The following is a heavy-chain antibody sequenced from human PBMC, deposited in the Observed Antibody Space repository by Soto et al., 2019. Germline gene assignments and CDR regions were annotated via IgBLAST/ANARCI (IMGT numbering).Heavy chain of an antibody. Sequence: SETMSVTWTVSGGSSSSYYWSWIRQPPGKGLEWIGYIYYSGSTNYNPSLKSRVTISVDTSKNQFSLKLSSVTAADTAVYYCARAFGVVPFDPWGQGTLVTVSS. D-gene: IGHD3-3*01. V-gene: IGHV4-59*01. CDR3: ARAFGVVPFDP. J-gene: IGHJ5*02. CDR2: IYYSGST. CDR1: GGSSSSYY.